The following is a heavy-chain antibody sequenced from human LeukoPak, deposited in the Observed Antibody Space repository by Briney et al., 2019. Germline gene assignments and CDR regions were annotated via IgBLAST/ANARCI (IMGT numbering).Heavy chain of an antibody. V-gene: IGHV3-53*05. Sequence: PGGSLRLSCAASGFIVNTNYMTWVRQAPGRGLEWVSFIYADGNTYYADSVKGRFTISRDNSKNTLYLQMNSLRAEDTAVYYCARQIYGTYFDYWGQGTLVTVSS. CDR1: GFIVNTNY. D-gene: IGHD1-1*01. CDR2: IYADGNT. J-gene: IGHJ4*02. CDR3: ARQIYGTYFDY.